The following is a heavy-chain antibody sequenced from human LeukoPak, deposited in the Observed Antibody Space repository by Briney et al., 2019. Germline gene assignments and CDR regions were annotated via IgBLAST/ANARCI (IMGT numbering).Heavy chain of an antibody. D-gene: IGHD2-2*01. Sequence: ASVKVSCKASGGTFSSYAISWVRQAPGQGLEWMGGIIPIFGTANYAQKFQSRVTITADESTSTAYMELSSLRSEDTAVYFCARAQLPFNWFDPWGQGTLVTVSS. J-gene: IGHJ5*02. V-gene: IGHV1-69*13. CDR3: ARAQLPFNWFDP. CDR2: IIPIFGTA. CDR1: GGTFSSYA.